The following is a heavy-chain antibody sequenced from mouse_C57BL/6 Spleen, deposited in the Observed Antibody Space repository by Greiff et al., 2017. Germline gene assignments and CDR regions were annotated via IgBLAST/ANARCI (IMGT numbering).Heavy chain of an antibody. CDR2: IDPSDSYT. J-gene: IGHJ2*01. V-gene: IGHV1-50*01. CDR1: GYTFTSYW. D-gene: IGHD1-1*01. CDR3: ARDIYGSSYDY. Sequence: QVQLQQPGAELVKPGASVKLSCKASGYTFTSYWMQWVKQRPGQGLEWIGEIDPSDSYTNYNQKFKGKATLTVDTSSSTAYMQLSSLTSEDSAVYYCARDIYGSSYDYWGQGTTLTVSS.